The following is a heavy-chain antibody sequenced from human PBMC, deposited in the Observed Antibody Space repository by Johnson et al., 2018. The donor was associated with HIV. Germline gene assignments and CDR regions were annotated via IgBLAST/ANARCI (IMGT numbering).Heavy chain of an antibody. D-gene: IGHD2-2*01. CDR1: GFTFSSYA. V-gene: IGHV3-30-3*01. CDR3: ARGGSSTSWSGDAFDI. Sequence: QVQLVESGGGVVQPGRSLRLSCAASGFTFSSYAMHWVRQAPGKGLEWVAVISYDGSNKYYADSVKGRFTISRDNSKNTLYLQMNSLRAEDTAVYYCARGGSSTSWSGDAFDIWGQGTMVTVSS. J-gene: IGHJ3*02. CDR2: ISYDGSNK.